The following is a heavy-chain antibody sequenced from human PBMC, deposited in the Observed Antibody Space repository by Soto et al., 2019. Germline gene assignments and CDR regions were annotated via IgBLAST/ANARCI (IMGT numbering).Heavy chain of an antibody. CDR2: IIPIFGTA. V-gene: IGHV1-69*13. CDR1: GGTFSSYA. Sequence: VASVKVSCKASGGTFSSYAISWVRQAPGQGLEWMGGIIPIFGTANYAQKFQGRVTITADESTSTAYMELSSLRSEDTAVYYCARFTGGDSPPNYFDYWGQGTLVTAPQ. D-gene: IGHD2-21*01. CDR3: ARFTGGDSPPNYFDY. J-gene: IGHJ4*02.